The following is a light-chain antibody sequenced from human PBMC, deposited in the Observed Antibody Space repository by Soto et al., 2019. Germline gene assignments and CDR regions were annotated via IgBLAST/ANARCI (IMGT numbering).Light chain of an antibody. CDR3: QQYGSSHT. Sequence: EIVLTQSPGTLSSSPWQRTTLSCRVSQSVTSTYLAWYQQKPGQAPRILIYGASSRAIGIPDRFSGSVSGSDFILTINRLEPEDFAVYYCQQYGSSHTFGQGTRREI. V-gene: IGKV3-20*01. J-gene: IGKJ5*01. CDR2: GAS. CDR1: QSVTSTY.